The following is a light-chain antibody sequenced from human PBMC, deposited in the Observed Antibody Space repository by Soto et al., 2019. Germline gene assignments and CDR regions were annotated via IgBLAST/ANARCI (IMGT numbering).Light chain of an antibody. CDR3: QHYNSYSEA. V-gene: IGKV1-5*03. J-gene: IGKJ1*01. CDR2: KAS. CDR1: QTISSW. Sequence: DIQMTQSPSTLSGSVGDRVTITCRASQTISSWLAWYQQKPGKAPKLLIYKASTLKSGVPSRFSGSGSGTEFTLTISSLQSDDFATYYCQHYNSYSEAFGQGTNVDIK.